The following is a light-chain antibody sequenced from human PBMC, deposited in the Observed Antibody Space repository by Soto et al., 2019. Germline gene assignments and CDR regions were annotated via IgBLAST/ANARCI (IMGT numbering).Light chain of an antibody. V-gene: IGLV1-44*01. CDR2: HNN. CDR1: SSNIGTNT. CDR3: AAWDDSLNGVL. Sequence: QSVLTQPPSASGTPGQRVTISCSGSSSNIGTNTVNWYQELPGTAPKLLIYHNNQRPSGVPDRFSGSKSGTSAALAISGLQSEDEADYYCAAWDDSLNGVLFGGGTKLTVL. J-gene: IGLJ2*01.